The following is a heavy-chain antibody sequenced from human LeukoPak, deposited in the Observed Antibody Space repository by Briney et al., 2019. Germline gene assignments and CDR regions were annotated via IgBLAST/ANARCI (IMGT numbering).Heavy chain of an antibody. CDR1: GGTFISYA. J-gene: IGHJ5*02. CDR3: ARDLRRGYYYDSSGYYGYWFDP. CDR2: IIPIFGTA. V-gene: IGHV1-69*13. Sequence: GASVKVSCKASGGTFISYAISWVRQAPGQGLEWMGGIIPIFGTANYAQKFQGRVTITADESTSTAYMELSSLRSEDTAVYYCARDLRRGYYYDSSGYYGYWFDPWGQGTLVTVSS. D-gene: IGHD3-22*01.